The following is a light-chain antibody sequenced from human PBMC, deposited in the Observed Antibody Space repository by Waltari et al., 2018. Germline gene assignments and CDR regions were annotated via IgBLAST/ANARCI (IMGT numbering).Light chain of an antibody. Sequence: EIVMTQSPDTLSVSPGERATLSCRASQSVTTNLAWYQQKPGQAPRLLRCGASTRATGIPARFSGSGSGTDFTLTISSLQSEDCAVYYCQQYFDWPMYTFAQGTKLEIK. CDR3: QQYFDWPMYT. V-gene: IGKV3-15*01. CDR1: QSVTTN. CDR2: GAS. J-gene: IGKJ2*01.